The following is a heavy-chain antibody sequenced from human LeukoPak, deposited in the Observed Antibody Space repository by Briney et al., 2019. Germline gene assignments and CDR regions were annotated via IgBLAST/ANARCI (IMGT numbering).Heavy chain of an antibody. CDR1: GGSFSGYY. V-gene: IGHV4-34*01. Sequence: SETLSLTCAVYGGSFSGYYWSWLRQPPGKGLEWIGETNHSGSTNYNPSLKSRVTISVDTSKNQFSLKLSSVTAADTAVYYCARGMIVVSYYFDYWGQGTLVTVSS. CDR2: TNHSGST. J-gene: IGHJ4*02. D-gene: IGHD3-22*01. CDR3: ARGMIVVSYYFDY.